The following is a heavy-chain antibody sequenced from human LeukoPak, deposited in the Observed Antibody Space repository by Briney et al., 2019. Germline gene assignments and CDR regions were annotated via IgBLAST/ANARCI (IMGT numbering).Heavy chain of an antibody. CDR2: ISSSSSYI. D-gene: IGHD3-9*01. J-gene: IGHJ4*02. CDR1: GFTFSTYS. Sequence: GGSLRLSCAASGFTFSTYSINWVRQAPGKGLEWVSSISSSSSYIYFADSVKGRFTISRDNAKKSVYLQMNSLRAEDTAVYYCATQLGELRYFDWLSKYSGTYQPGHYFDYWGQGTLVTVSS. CDR3: ATQLGELRYFDWLSKYSGTYQPGHYFDY. V-gene: IGHV3-21*01.